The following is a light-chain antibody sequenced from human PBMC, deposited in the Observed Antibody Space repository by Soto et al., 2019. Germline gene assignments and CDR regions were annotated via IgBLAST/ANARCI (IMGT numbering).Light chain of an antibody. CDR2: DAS. J-gene: IGKJ2*01. Sequence: DIQMTQSPSTLSASVGDRVTITCRASQSIGNLLAWYQQKPGKAPKFLIYDASSLESGVPSRFSGSGSGTDFSLTISSLQPDDSATYYCQQYNSYSYTFGQGTKLEIK. V-gene: IGKV1-5*01. CDR3: QQYNSYSYT. CDR1: QSIGNL.